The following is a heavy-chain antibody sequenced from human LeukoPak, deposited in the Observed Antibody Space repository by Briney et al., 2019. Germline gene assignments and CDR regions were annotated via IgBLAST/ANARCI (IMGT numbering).Heavy chain of an antibody. CDR1: GGSFSGYY. V-gene: IGHV4-34*01. CDR2: INRSGST. CDR3: ARVFKDYYGSGSYYRRLIFFDY. Sequence: SETLSLTCAVYGGSFSGYYWSWIRQPPGKGLEWIGEINRSGSTNYNPSLKSRVTISVDTSKNQFSLKLSSVTAADTAVYYCARVFKDYYGSGSYYRRLIFFDYWGQGTLVTVSS. D-gene: IGHD3-10*01. J-gene: IGHJ4*02.